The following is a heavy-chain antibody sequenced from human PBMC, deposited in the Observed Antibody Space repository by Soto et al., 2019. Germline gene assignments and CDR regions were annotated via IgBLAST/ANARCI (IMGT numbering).Heavy chain of an antibody. J-gene: IGHJ4*02. CDR2: ISGSGGST. CDR1: GFTFSSYA. V-gene: IGHV3-23*01. CDR3: AKDSYYDILTGYYGVFDY. D-gene: IGHD3-9*01. Sequence: HPGGSLRLSCAASGFTFSSYAMSWVRQAPGKGLEWVSAISGSGGSTYYADSVKGRFTISRDNSKNTLYLQMNSLRAEDTAVYYCAKDSYYDILTGYYGVFDYWGQGTLVTVSS.